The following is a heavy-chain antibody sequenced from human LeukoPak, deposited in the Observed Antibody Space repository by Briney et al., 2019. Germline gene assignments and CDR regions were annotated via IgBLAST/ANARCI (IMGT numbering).Heavy chain of an antibody. V-gene: IGHV3-23*01. CDR1: GFTFSSYA. CDR2: ISGSSGST. J-gene: IGHJ6*02. CDR3: AKVLWFGELLYRHYYYYGMDV. Sequence: GGSLRLSCAASGFTFSSYAMSWVRQAPGKGLEWVSAISGSSGSTYYADSVKGRFTISRDNSKNTLYLQMNSLRAEDTAVYYCAKVLWFGELLYRHYYYYGMDVWGQGTTVTVSS. D-gene: IGHD3-10*01.